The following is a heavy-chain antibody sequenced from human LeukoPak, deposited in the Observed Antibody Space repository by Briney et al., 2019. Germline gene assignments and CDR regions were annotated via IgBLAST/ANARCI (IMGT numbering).Heavy chain of an antibody. Sequence: SETLSLTCSVSGGSISSTTYYWGWIRQPPGKGLEWIGSISYSGSTYYNPSLKSRVTISLDMSNNQFSLKLSSVTAADTAFYYCARDSYSSRNNWFDPWGQGTLVTVSS. V-gene: IGHV4-39*07. J-gene: IGHJ5*02. CDR2: ISYSGST. CDR3: ARDSYSSRNNWFDP. CDR1: GGSISSTTYY. D-gene: IGHD6-13*01.